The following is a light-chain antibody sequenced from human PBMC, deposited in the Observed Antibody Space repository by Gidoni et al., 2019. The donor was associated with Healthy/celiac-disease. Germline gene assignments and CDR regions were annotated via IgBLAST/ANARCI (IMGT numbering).Light chain of an antibody. Sequence: SSELTQPPSVSVSPGQTARLTCSGDALPKQYAYWYQQKPGQAPVLVIYKDSERPSGIPERFSGSSSGTTVTLTISGVQAEDEADYYCQSADSSGTYEVFGGGTKLTVL. CDR3: QSADSSGTYEV. CDR2: KDS. CDR1: ALPKQY. V-gene: IGLV3-25*03. J-gene: IGLJ2*01.